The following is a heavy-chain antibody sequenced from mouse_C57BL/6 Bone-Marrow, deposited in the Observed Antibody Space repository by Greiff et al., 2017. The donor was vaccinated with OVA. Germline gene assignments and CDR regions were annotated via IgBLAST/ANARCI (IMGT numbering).Heavy chain of an antibody. V-gene: IGHV5-17*01. Sequence: EVQLVESGGGLVKPGGSLKLSCAASGFTFSDYGMHWVRQAPEKGLEWVAYISSGSSTIYYADTVKGRFTISRDNAKNTLFLQMTRLSSEDTAMYDCARRLRLTYWYFDFWGTGTTVTVSS. CDR1: GFTFSDYG. CDR2: ISSGSSTI. D-gene: IGHD3-2*02. J-gene: IGHJ1*03. CDR3: ARRLRLTYWYFDF.